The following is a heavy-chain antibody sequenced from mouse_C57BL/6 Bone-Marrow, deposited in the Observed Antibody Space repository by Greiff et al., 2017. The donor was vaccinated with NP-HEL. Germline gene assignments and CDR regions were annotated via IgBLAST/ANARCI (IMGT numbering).Heavy chain of an antibody. CDR1: GYTFTDYY. Sequence: EVQLQQSGPELVKPGASVKISCKASGYTFTDYYMNWVKQSHGKSLEWIGDINPNNGGTSYNQKFKGKATLTVDKSSSTAYMELRSLTSEDSAVYYSERERRETYYFDYWGQGTTLTVSS. V-gene: IGHV1-26*01. CDR2: INPNNGGT. CDR3: ERERRETYYFDY. J-gene: IGHJ2*01.